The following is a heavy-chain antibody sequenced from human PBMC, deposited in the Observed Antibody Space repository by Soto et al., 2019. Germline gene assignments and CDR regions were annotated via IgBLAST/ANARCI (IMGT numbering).Heavy chain of an antibody. J-gene: IGHJ6*03. D-gene: IGHD6-13*01. CDR2: ISWNSGSI. Sequence: GGSLRLSCAASGFTFDDYAMHWVRQAPGKGLEWVSGISWNSGSIGYADSVKGRFTISRDNAKNSLYLQMNSLRAEDTALYYCAKDKVAAAGGSYYYYYMDVWGKGTTVTVSS. CDR3: AKDKVAAAGGSYYYYYMDV. V-gene: IGHV3-9*01. CDR1: GFTFDDYA.